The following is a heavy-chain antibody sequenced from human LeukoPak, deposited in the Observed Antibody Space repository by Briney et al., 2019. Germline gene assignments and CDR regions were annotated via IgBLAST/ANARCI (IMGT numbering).Heavy chain of an antibody. CDR3: ARRSGSYHGWFDP. CDR2: MYYSGSN. V-gene: IGHV4-39*01. D-gene: IGHD1-26*01. Sequence: KPSETLSLTCTVSGGSISSSSYYWGWIRQPPGKGLEWIGSMYYSGSNYYNPSLKSRVTMSVDTSKNQFSLKLSSVTAADTAVYYCARRSGSYHGWFDPWGQGTLVTVSS. J-gene: IGHJ5*02. CDR1: GGSISSSSYY.